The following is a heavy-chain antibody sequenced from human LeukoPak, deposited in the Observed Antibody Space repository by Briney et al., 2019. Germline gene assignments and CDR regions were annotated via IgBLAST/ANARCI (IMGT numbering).Heavy chain of an antibody. V-gene: IGHV3-53*01. J-gene: IGHJ4*02. Sequence: PGGSLRLSCAASGFTVSSNYMNWVRQAPGKGLEWVSVIYSGGTTFYADSVKGRFTISRDNSKNTLYLQMNSLRAEDTAIYYCARDKIVGATYFDYWGQGTLVTVSS. D-gene: IGHD1-26*01. CDR1: GFTVSSNY. CDR3: ARDKIVGATYFDY. CDR2: IYSGGTT.